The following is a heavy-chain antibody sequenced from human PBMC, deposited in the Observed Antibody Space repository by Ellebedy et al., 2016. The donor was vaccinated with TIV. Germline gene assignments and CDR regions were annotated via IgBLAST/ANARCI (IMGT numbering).Heavy chain of an antibody. J-gene: IGHJ1*01. D-gene: IGHD5-24*01. Sequence: GESLKISCAASGFTFSNHPLTWVRQTPGKGLEWVSAISASGSATYYADSVKGRFIVSRDNSQNTVSLQMDRLTAKDTAVYYCVQVNNYNFASWGQGTLVVVSS. CDR1: GFTFSNHP. CDR2: ISASGSAT. V-gene: IGHV3-23*01. CDR3: VQVNNYNFAS.